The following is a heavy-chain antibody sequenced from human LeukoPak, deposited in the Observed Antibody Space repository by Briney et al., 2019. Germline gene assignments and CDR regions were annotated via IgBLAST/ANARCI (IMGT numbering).Heavy chain of an antibody. CDR3: AKIPYSSGWVQNWFDP. V-gene: IGHV3-23*01. CDR1: GFTFGTYA. D-gene: IGHD6-19*01. CDR2: ISGSGGST. J-gene: IGHJ5*02. Sequence: GGSLRLPCAASGFTFGTYAMSWVRQAPGKGLEWISAISGSGGSTYYADSVKGRFTISRDNSKNTLYLQMNSLRAEDTAVYYCAKIPYSSGWVQNWFDPWGQGTLVTVSS.